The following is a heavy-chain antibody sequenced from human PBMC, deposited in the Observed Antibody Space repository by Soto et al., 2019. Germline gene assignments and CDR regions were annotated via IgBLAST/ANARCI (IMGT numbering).Heavy chain of an antibody. V-gene: IGHV1-69*06. Sequence: GASVKVSSKASGGTFSSSAISWVRQPPGQGLEWMGGIIPIFGTANYAQKFQGRVTITAYKSTSTPYMELSSLRSEATAVYYCASPAPADRTDYWGRGSLVTVAS. D-gene: IGHD6-13*01. J-gene: IGHJ4*02. CDR1: GGTFSSSA. CDR3: ASPAPADRTDY. CDR2: IIPIFGTA.